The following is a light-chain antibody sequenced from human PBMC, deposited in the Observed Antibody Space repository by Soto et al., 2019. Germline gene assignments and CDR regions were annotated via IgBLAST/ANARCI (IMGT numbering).Light chain of an antibody. CDR2: DSS. CDR1: QNVGNY. V-gene: IGKV3-11*01. Sequence: EIVLTQSPATLSLSPGERATLSCRASQNVGNYLAWYQQKPGQAPRLLIYDSSNRATGIPARFSGSGSGTDFTLTISRLEPEDFAVYYCQQYARPPFAFGQGTKVDIK. CDR3: QQYARPPFA. J-gene: IGKJ2*01.